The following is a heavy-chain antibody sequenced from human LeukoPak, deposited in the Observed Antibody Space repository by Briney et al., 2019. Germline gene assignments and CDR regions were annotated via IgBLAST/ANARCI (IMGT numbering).Heavy chain of an antibody. D-gene: IGHD3-22*01. CDR1: GFTFSSYG. J-gene: IGHJ4*02. CDR2: IFYDGSSK. V-gene: IGHV3-30*19. Sequence: PGGSLRLSCAASGFTFSSYGMHWVRQAPGKGLEWVTMIFYDGSSKYYADSVKGRFTISRDNSKNTLDLQMNSLRAEDTAVYYCARDFSGYYSTDYWGQGTLVTVSS. CDR3: ARDFSGYYSTDY.